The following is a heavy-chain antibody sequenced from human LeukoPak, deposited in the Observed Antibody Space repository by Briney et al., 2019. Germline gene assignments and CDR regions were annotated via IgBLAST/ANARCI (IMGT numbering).Heavy chain of an antibody. CDR2: IYYSGST. V-gene: IGHV4-39*07. Sequence: PSELRSLTCNVSGGGMSGSSYYWGWIRQPPGKGLEWIGSIYYSGSTYYNPSLKSRVTISVDTSKNQFSLKLSSVTAADTAVYYCARGGKPSTIDSSGYSPLFSFDYWGQGTLVTVSS. D-gene: IGHD3-22*01. J-gene: IGHJ4*02. CDR1: GGGMSGSSYY. CDR3: ARGGKPSTIDSSGYSPLFSFDY.